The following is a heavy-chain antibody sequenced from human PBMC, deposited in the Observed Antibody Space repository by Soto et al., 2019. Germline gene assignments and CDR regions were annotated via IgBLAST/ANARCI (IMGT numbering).Heavy chain of an antibody. Sequence: ASVKVSCKASGYTFTSYYMHWVRQAPGQGLEWMGIINPSGGSTSYAQKFQGRVTMTRDTSTSTVYMELSSLRSEDTAVYYCAGVGRDYGDYVPLHLPIWGQGTLVTVPS. D-gene: IGHD4-17*01. J-gene: IGHJ4*02. CDR3: AGVGRDYGDYVPLHLPI. CDR1: GYTFTSYY. CDR2: INPSGGST. V-gene: IGHV1-46*01.